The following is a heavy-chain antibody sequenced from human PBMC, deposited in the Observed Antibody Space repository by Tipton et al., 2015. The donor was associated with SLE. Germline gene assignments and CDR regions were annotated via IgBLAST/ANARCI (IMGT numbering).Heavy chain of an antibody. D-gene: IGHD6-13*01. V-gene: IGHV4-39*07. CDR1: GGSISSGGYY. CDR2: INHSGST. J-gene: IGHJ2*01. CDR3: ASRGAAAAPGWYFDL. Sequence: TLSLTCTVSGGSISSGGYYWSWIRQPPGKGLEWIGEINHSGSTNYNPSLKSRVTISVDTSKNQFSLKLSSVTAADTAVYYCASRGAAAAPGWYFDLWGRGTLVTVSS.